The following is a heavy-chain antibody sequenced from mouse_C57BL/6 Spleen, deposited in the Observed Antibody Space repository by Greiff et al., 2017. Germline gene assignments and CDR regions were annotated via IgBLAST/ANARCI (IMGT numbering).Heavy chain of an antibody. D-gene: IGHD1-1*01. Sequence: VQLQQSGAELVRPGASVKLSCTASGFNIKEYYMHWVKQRPEQGLEWIGRIDPEDGDTEYAPKFQGKATMTADTSSNTAYLQLSSLTSEDTAVYYCTAPYYYGIGYFDVWGTGTTVTVSS. CDR3: TAPYYYGIGYFDV. CDR1: GFNIKEYY. J-gene: IGHJ1*03. V-gene: IGHV14-1*01. CDR2: IDPEDGDT.